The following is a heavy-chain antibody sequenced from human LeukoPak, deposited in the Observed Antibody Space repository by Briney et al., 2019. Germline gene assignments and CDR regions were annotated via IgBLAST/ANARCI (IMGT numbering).Heavy chain of an antibody. D-gene: IGHD4-17*01. CDR3: ARDSVTVTTLGYYYGMDV. J-gene: IGHJ6*04. CDR2: IYSGGST. CDR1: GFTVSSNY. Sequence: GGSLRLPCAASGFTVSSNYMSWVRQAPGKGLEWVSVIYSGGSTYYADSVKGRFTISRDNSKNTLYLQMNSLRAEDTAVYYCARDSVTVTTLGYYYGMDVWGKGTTVTVSS. V-gene: IGHV3-53*01.